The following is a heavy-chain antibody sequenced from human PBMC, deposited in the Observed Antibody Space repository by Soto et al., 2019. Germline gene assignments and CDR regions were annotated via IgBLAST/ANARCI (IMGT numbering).Heavy chain of an antibody. CDR1: GGTFSSYA. V-gene: IGHV1-69*01. Sequence: QVQLVQSGAEVKKPGSSVKVSCKASGGTFSSYAISWVRQAPGQGLEWMGGIIPIFGTANYAQKFQGRVTITADESTSTAYMELSSLRSEDTAVYYCARDLGYCSSTSCPVAPGYFDYWGQGTLVTGSS. CDR2: IIPIFGTA. D-gene: IGHD2-2*03. CDR3: ARDLGYCSSTSCPVAPGYFDY. J-gene: IGHJ4*02.